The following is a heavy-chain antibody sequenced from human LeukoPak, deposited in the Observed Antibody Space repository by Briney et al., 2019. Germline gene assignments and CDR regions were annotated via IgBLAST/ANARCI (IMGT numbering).Heavy chain of an antibody. D-gene: IGHD3-10*01. CDR2: INPNSGGT. V-gene: IGHV1-2*06. J-gene: IGHJ4*02. CDR1: GYTFTGYY. CDR3: ARWDLYGSGSYYNDIDY. Sequence: ASVKVSCKASGYTFTGYYMHWVRQAPGQGLEWMGRINPNSGGTNYAQKFQGRVTMTRDTSISTAYMELSSLRSEDTAVYYCARWDLYGSGSYYNDIDYWGQGTLVTVSS.